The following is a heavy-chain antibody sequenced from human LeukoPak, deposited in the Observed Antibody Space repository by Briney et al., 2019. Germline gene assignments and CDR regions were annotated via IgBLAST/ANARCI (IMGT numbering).Heavy chain of an antibody. D-gene: IGHD2-2*01. Sequence: NPSETLSLTCTVSGGSISSSSYYWGWIRQPPGKGLEWIGSIYYSGSTYYNPSLKSRVTISVDTSKNQFSLKLSSVTAADTAVYYCARAEGYCSSTSCSNWFDPWGQGTLVTVSS. V-gene: IGHV4-39*07. CDR2: IYYSGST. J-gene: IGHJ5*02. CDR3: ARAEGYCSSTSCSNWFDP. CDR1: GGSISSSSYY.